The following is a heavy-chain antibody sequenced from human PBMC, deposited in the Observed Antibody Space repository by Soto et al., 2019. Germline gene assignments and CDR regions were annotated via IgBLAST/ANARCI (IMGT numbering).Heavy chain of an antibody. V-gene: IGHV3-21*01. CDR2: ISTRSDI. CDR1: GFTFSGYS. J-gene: IGHJ6*02. D-gene: IGHD2-21*02. CDR3: AREETAWPLAYGLDV. Sequence: LRLSCAASGFTFSGYSMNWVRQAPGKGLEWVASISTRSDIYHADSVKGRFTISRDNAKNSVSLQMNSLRAEDTAVYYCAREETAWPLAYGLDVWGQGTTVTVSS.